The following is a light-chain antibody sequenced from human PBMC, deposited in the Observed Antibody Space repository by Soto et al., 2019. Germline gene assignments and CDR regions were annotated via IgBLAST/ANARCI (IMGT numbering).Light chain of an antibody. CDR2: DAS. CDR1: QSVSSY. V-gene: IGKV3-11*01. CDR3: QQRSNWPRIT. Sequence: EIVLTQSPATLSLSPGERATLSCRASQSVSSYLAWYQQKPGQAPRLLIYDASNRATGTPARFSGSGSGTDFTLTISGLEPEDFAVYYCQQRSNWPRITFGPGTKVDIK. J-gene: IGKJ3*01.